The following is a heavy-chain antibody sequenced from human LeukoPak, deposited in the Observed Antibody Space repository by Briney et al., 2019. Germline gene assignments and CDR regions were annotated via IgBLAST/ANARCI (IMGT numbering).Heavy chain of an antibody. D-gene: IGHD3-3*01. J-gene: IGHJ5*02. CDR2: IILIFGTA. CDR3: ATEPRGYDFWSGYCCWFDP. Sequence: SVKVSCKASGGTFSSYAISWVRQAPGQGLEWMGGIILIFGTANYAQKFQGRVTITADESTSTAYMELSSLRSEDTAVYYCATEPRGYDFWSGYCCWFDPWGQGTLVTVSS. CDR1: GGTFSSYA. V-gene: IGHV1-69*13.